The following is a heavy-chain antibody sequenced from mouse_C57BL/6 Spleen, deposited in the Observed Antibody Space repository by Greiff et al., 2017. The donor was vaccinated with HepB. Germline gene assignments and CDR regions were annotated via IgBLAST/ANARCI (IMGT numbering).Heavy chain of an antibody. D-gene: IGHD1-1*01. V-gene: IGHV1-15*01. CDR3: TRERGYYYGSSWGYFDY. Sequence: QVQLQQSGAELVRPGASVTLSCKASGYTFTDYEMHWVKQTPVHGLEWIGAIDPETGGTAYNQKFKGKAILTADKSSSTAYMELRSLTSEDSAVYYCTRERGYYYGSSWGYFDYWGQGTTLTVSS. CDR2: IDPETGGT. J-gene: IGHJ2*01. CDR1: GYTFTDYE.